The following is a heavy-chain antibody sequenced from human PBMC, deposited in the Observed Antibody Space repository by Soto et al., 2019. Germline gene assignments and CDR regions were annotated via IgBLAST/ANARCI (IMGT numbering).Heavy chain of an antibody. J-gene: IGHJ4*02. V-gene: IGHV4-31*03. CDR2: ISHSGST. CDR1: GGSISSAAYY. Sequence: QVQLQESGPGLVKPSQTLSLTCTVSGGSISSAAYYWSWIRQHTGKGLEWIGYISHSGSTYYNPSLNSRVMISVDTSKHQFSLSLTSVTAADTAVYYCAREYTYGTNFFDCWGQGALVTVSS. D-gene: IGHD2-2*02. CDR3: AREYTYGTNFFDC.